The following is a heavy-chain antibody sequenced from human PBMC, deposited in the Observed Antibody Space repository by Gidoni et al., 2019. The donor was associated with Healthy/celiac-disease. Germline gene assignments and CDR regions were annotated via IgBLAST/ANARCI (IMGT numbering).Heavy chain of an antibody. CDR3: TRSLHYYDSSGYPPGY. J-gene: IGHJ4*02. Sequence: VGFIRSKAYGGTTEYAASVKGRFTISRDDSKSIAYLQMNSLKTEDTAVYYCTRSLHYYDSSGYPPGYWGQGTLVTVSS. V-gene: IGHV3-49*02. D-gene: IGHD3-22*01. CDR2: IRSKAYGGTT.